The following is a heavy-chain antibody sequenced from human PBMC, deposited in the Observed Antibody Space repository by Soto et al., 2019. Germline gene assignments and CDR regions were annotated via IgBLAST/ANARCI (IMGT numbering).Heavy chain of an antibody. CDR1: GFTFSSYE. CDR3: ARCPRGGYPDY. Sequence: EVQLVESGGGLVQPGGSLRLSCAASGFTFSSYEMNWVRQAPGKGLEWVSYISSSGSTIYYADSVKGRFTISRDNAKNSLYLQMNSLRAEDTAVYYCARCPRGGYPDYWGQGTLVTVSS. J-gene: IGHJ4*02. D-gene: IGHD5-18*01. V-gene: IGHV3-48*03. CDR2: ISSSGSTI.